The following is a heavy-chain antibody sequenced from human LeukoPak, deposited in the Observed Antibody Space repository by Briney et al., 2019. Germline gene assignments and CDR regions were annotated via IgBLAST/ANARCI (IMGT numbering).Heavy chain of an antibody. Sequence: NPPGTLSLTCTVSGGSISTYYWSWIRQPPGKGLEWIGHIYYSGSTNYNPSLKSRVTISVDTSNNQFSLKLTSVTAADTAVYYCARQVGYSSGWYIYWGQGTLVTVSS. CDR1: GGSISTYY. CDR3: ARQVGYSSGWYIY. V-gene: IGHV4-59*08. D-gene: IGHD6-19*01. J-gene: IGHJ4*02. CDR2: IYYSGST.